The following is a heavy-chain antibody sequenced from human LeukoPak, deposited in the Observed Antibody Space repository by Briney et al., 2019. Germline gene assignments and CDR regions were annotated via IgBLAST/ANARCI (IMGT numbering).Heavy chain of an antibody. CDR1: GYTFTGYY. V-gene: IGHV1-2*02. CDR2: INPNSGGT. Sequence: GASVKVSCKASGYTFTGYYMHWVRQAPGQGLEWMGWINPNSGGTNYAQKFQGRVTKTRDTSSSTVYMELSSLRSEDTAVYYCARYYYFDYWGQGTRVTVSS. CDR3: ARYYYFDY. J-gene: IGHJ4*02.